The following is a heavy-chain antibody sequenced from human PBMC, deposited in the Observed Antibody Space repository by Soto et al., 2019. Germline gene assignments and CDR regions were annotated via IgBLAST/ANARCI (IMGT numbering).Heavy chain of an antibody. D-gene: IGHD5-18*01. CDR3: ARKGYTYRKSGLDV. Sequence: QAHLEQSGTEVKNPGASVKVSCKASGYAFTNYYMHWVRQTPGQGLEWVGVINPIDASTRYTQKFQDRVPLTTDTSTSTVYLELSSLKSDDTAVYYCARKGYTYRKSGLDVWGQGTTVIVSS. CDR2: INPIDAST. J-gene: IGHJ6*02. V-gene: IGHV1-46*01. CDR1: GYAFTNYY.